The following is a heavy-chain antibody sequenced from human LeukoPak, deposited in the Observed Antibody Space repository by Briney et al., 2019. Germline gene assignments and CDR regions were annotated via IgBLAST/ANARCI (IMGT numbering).Heavy chain of an antibody. CDR3: AKDRLDYGGNSGLGY. V-gene: IGHV3-23*01. CDR2: ISGRGVRT. D-gene: IGHD4-23*01. CDR1: GFTLSSYG. Sequence: GGSLRLTCAASGFTLSSYGMSWVRQAPGKGLEWVSAISGRGVRTYYADSVKGRFTISSDNSKNTLYLQMNSLRGEDTAVYYCAKDRLDYGGNSGLGYWGQGTLVTVSS. J-gene: IGHJ4*02.